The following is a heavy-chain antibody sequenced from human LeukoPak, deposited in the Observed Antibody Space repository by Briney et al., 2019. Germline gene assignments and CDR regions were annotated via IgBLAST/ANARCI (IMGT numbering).Heavy chain of an antibody. Sequence: GGSLRLSCAASGLTFSDYYMSWIRQAPGKGLEWVSYISSSGSTIYYADSVKGRFTISRDNAKNSLYLQMNSLRAEDTAVYYCAGEVIAAAGSRYYYYMDVWGKGTTVTVSS. CDR3: AGEVIAAAGSRYYYYMDV. CDR2: ISSSGSTI. D-gene: IGHD6-13*01. CDR1: GLTFSDYY. J-gene: IGHJ6*03. V-gene: IGHV3-11*04.